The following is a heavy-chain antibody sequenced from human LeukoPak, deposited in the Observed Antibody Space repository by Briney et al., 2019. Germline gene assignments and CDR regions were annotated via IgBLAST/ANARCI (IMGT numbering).Heavy chain of an antibody. V-gene: IGHV3-23*01. CDR1: GFTFSSHG. J-gene: IGHJ1*01. Sequence: GGSLRLSCAASGFTFSSHGMNWVRQAPGEGLEWVSGISPSGGITYYTDSVKGRFTISRDNSKNTVSLQMNSLRGDDTAVYYCAKDDAWGCYKDWGQGTLVTVSS. CDR2: ISPSGGIT. CDR3: AKDDAWGCYKD. D-gene: IGHD3-16*01.